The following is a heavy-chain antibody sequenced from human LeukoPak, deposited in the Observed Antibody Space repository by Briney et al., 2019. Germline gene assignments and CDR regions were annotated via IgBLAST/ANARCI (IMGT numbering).Heavy chain of an antibody. CDR2: ISHSGRT. CDR3: ARVAYGGSYFGYFPFDY. Sequence: PSETLSLTCAVYGWSFSVYYWSWIRQPPGKGLEWIGEISHSGRTKYNPSLKSRVTISVDTSKNQISLKLSSVTAADTAVYYCARVAYGGSYFGYFPFDYWGQGTLVTVSS. J-gene: IGHJ4*02. D-gene: IGHD1-26*01. V-gene: IGHV4-34*01. CDR1: GWSFSVYY.